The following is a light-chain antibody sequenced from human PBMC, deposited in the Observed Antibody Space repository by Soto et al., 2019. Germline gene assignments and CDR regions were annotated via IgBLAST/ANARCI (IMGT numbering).Light chain of an antibody. V-gene: IGLV2-14*03. CDR3: SSYTTSNTRQIV. CDR1: SSDVGGYNY. J-gene: IGLJ1*01. Sequence: ALTQPASVSGSPGQSITISCTGTSSDVGGYNYVSWYQHHPGKAPKLIIYDVSNRPSGVSIRFSGSKSDNTASLTISGLQPEDEADYHCSSYTTSNTRQIVFGSGTKVTVL. CDR2: DVS.